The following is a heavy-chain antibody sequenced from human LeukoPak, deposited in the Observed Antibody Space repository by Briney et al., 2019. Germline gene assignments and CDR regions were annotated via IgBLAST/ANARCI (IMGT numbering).Heavy chain of an antibody. V-gene: IGHV4-59*08. D-gene: IGHD6-19*01. CDR1: GVSISSYY. CDR2: TYYRGIT. J-gene: IGHJ4*02. CDR3: ARQGAVAATIDY. Sequence: SETLSLTCTVSGVSISSYYWRWLRQPPGKGRVWIGYTYYRGITNYTPSLKSRVTISVDTSKNQFSLKLSSVTAADTAVYYCARQGAVAATIDYWGQGTLVTVSS.